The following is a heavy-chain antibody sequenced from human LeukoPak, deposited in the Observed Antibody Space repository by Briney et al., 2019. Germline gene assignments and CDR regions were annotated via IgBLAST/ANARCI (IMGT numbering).Heavy chain of an antibody. D-gene: IGHD3-22*01. CDR3: ARLPSTYYYDSSGYFDY. V-gene: IGHV4-39*01. J-gene: IGHJ4*02. CDR2: IYYSGST. Sequence: SETLSLTCTVSGGSISSGGYYWGWIRQPPGKGLEWIGSIYYSGSTYYNPSLKSRVTISVDTSKNQFSLKLSSVTAADTAVYYCARLPSTYYYDSSGYFDYWGQGTLVTVSS. CDR1: GGSISSGGYY.